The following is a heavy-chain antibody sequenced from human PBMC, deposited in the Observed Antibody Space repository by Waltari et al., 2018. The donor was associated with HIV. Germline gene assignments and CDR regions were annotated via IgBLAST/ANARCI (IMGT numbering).Heavy chain of an antibody. CDR2: ISTSGRT. J-gene: IGHJ4*02. CDR1: GGSISSYY. CDR3: AREQRWLQQLDY. Sequence: LQESGPGLVKPSETLSLTCTVSGGSISSYYWSWIRQPAGKGLEWIGRISTSGRTNYNPSLKSRVTMSVDTSKNKFSLKLNSVTAADTAVYYCAREQRWLQQLDYWGQGTLVTVSS. D-gene: IGHD6-19*01. V-gene: IGHV4-4*07.